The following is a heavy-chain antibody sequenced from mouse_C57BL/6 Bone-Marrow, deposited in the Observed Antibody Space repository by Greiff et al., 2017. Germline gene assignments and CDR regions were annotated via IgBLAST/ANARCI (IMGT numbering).Heavy chain of an antibody. J-gene: IGHJ2*01. CDR3: ARSCYYDYDGYFDY. V-gene: IGHV1-75*01. Sequence: QVQLQQSGPELAKPVASVKISCKASGYTFTDYYINWVKQRPGQGLEWIGWIFPGSGSTYYNEKFKGKATLTVDKSSSTSYMLLSSLTSEASAVYFCARSCYYDYDGYFDYWGQGTTLTVSS. CDR2: IFPGSGST. CDR1: GYTFTDYY. D-gene: IGHD2-4*01.